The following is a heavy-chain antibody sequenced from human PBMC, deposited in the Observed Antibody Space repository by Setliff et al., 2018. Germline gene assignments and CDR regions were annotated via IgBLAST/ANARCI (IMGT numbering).Heavy chain of an antibody. D-gene: IGHD1-1*01. V-gene: IGHV4-59*08. Sequence: SETLSLTCTVSGGSISGASIRSYYWSWIRQPPGKGLEFIGYVYYSGTTNYDPSLKSRVTISLDTSKNQFSLSLTSVTADDTSVYYCARTGTYRYFDSWGRGTRVTVSS. CDR2: VYYSGTT. J-gene: IGHJ4*02. CDR3: ARTGTYRYFDS. CDR1: GGSISGASIRSYY.